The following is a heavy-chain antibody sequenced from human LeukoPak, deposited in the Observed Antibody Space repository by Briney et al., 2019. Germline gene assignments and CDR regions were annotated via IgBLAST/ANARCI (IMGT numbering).Heavy chain of an antibody. CDR3: ARGFIAAAGTGPLSD. CDR2: IYTSGST. D-gene: IGHD6-13*01. Sequence: SETLSLTCTVSGYSISSGYYWGWIRQPAGKGLEWIGRIYTSGSTNYNPSLKSRVTMSVDTSKNQFSLKLSSVTAEDTAVYYCARGFIAAAGTGPLSDWGQGTLVTVSS. J-gene: IGHJ4*02. V-gene: IGHV4-4*07. CDR1: GYSISSGYY.